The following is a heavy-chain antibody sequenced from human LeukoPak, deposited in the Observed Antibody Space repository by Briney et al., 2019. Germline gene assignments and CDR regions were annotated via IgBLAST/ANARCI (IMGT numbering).Heavy chain of an antibody. D-gene: IGHD6-6*01. CDR2: INPNSGGT. J-gene: IGHJ4*02. CDR3: AREYSSFSFDY. V-gene: IGHV1-2*02. CDR1: GYTFTGYY. Sequence: ASVKVSCKASGYTFTGYYMHWVRQAPGQGLEWVGWINPNSGGTNYAQKFQGRATMTRDTSISTAYMELSRLRSDDTAVYYCAREYSSFSFDYWGQGTLVTVSS.